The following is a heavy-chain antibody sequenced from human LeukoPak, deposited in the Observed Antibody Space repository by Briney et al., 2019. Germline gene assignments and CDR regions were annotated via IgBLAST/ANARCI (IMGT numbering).Heavy chain of an antibody. CDR1: RFTFSSYA. V-gene: IGHV3-23*01. D-gene: IGHD6-19*01. Sequence: GGSLRLSCAASRFTFSSYAVSWVRQAPGKGLEWVSGISSSGGTTYYTDSVKGRFTISRDNSKNTLYLQMNSLRAEDTAVYYCAARAVAGTPYYFDYWGQGTLVTVSS. CDR2: ISSSGGTT. CDR3: AARAVAGTPYYFDY. J-gene: IGHJ4*02.